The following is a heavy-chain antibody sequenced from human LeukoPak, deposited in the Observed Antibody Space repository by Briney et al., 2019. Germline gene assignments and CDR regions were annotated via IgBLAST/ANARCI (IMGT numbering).Heavy chain of an antibody. V-gene: IGHV4-59*08. Sequence: SETLSLTCTVSGDSITGFYWNWIRQPPGKGLEWIGYIHYSGSTNYNPSLKSRVSISVDTSKTQFSLKLSSVTAADTAVYYCAGLGATDAFDIWGQGTMVTVSS. CDR2: IHYSGST. D-gene: IGHD1-26*01. CDR1: GDSITGFY. CDR3: AGLGATDAFDI. J-gene: IGHJ3*02.